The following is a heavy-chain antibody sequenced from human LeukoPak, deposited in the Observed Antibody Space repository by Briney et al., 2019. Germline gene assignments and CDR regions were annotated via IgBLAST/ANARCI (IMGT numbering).Heavy chain of an antibody. D-gene: IGHD5-24*01. J-gene: IGHJ4*02. V-gene: IGHV3-64*04. Sequence: PGGSLRLSCSASGFTFSNNGMHWVRQAPGEGLEYVSAISSNGGSIYYADSVKGRFTISRDSSMNTLYLQMNSLRAEDTAVYYCASSRDGYSFDYWGQGTLVTVSS. CDR2: ISSNGGSI. CDR3: ASSRDGYSFDY. CDR1: GFTFSNNG.